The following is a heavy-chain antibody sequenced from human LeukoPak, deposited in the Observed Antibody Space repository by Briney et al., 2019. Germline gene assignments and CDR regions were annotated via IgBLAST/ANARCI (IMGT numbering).Heavy chain of an antibody. Sequence: GGSLRLSCAASGFTFSGSAMHWVRQASGKGLEWVGRIRSKSNSYATAYAESVKGRFTISRDDSKNTAYLQMNSLKTEDTAVYYCTGRTGESSGIDDWGQGTLVTVSS. CDR3: TGRTGESSGIDD. D-gene: IGHD7-27*01. CDR1: GFTFSGSA. CDR2: IRSKSNSYAT. J-gene: IGHJ4*02. V-gene: IGHV3-73*01.